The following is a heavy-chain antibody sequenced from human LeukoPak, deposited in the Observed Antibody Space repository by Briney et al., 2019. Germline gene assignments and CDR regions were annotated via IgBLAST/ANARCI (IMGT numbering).Heavy chain of an antibody. J-gene: IGHJ3*02. CDR1: GFTFSSYG. V-gene: IGHV3-30*18. D-gene: IGHD5-24*01. CDR3: AKVRVGWDAFDI. Sequence: PGRSLRLSCAASGFTFSSYGMHWVRQAPGKGLEWVAVISYDGSNKYYAYSVKGRFTISRDNSKNTLYLQMNSLRAEDTAVYYCAKVRVGWDAFDIWGQGTMVTVSS. CDR2: ISYDGSNK.